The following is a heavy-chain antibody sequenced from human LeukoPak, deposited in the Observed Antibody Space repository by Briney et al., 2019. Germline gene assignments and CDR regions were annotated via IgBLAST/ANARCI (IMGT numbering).Heavy chain of an antibody. CDR2: IYYSGST. V-gene: IGHV4-39*01. D-gene: IGHD6-6*01. CDR1: GFSFSSYAIH. Sequence: LRLSCAASGFSFSSYAIHWIRQPPGKGLEYIGSIYYSGSTYYTPSLKSRVTISVDTSKNQFSLKLSSVTATDTAVYYCARHRGSSSNFDYWGQGTLVTVSS. CDR3: ARHRGSSSNFDY. J-gene: IGHJ4*02.